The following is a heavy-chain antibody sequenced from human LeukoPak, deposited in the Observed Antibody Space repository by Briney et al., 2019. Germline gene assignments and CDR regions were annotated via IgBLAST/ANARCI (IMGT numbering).Heavy chain of an antibody. D-gene: IGHD6-19*01. CDR2: ISYDGSNK. CDR1: GFTFSSYA. J-gene: IGHJ6*02. V-gene: IGHV3-30-3*01. CDR3: VRVAVAGPDYYYYGMDV. Sequence: GRSLRLSCAASGFTFSSYAMHWVRQAPGKGLEWVAVISYDGSNKYYADSVKGRFTISRDNSKNTLYLQMNSLRAEDTAVYYCVRVAVAGPDYYYYGMDVWGQGTTVTVSS.